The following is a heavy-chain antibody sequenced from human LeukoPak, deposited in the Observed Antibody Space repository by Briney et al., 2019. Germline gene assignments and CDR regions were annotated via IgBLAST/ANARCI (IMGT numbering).Heavy chain of an antibody. V-gene: IGHV1-2*02. CDR1: GDIFSKYG. J-gene: IGHJ4*02. D-gene: IGHD2-2*01. Sequence: ASVKVSCKASGDIFSKYGISWVRQAPGQGLEWMGWINPNSGGTNYAQKFQGRVTMTRDTSISTAYMELSRLRSDDTAVYYCAREGGGTYCSSTSCYSVYWGQGTLVTVSS. CDR2: INPNSGGT. CDR3: AREGGGTYCSSTSCYSVY.